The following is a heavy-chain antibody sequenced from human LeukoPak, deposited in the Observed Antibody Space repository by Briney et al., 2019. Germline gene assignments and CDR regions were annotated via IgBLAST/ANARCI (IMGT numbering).Heavy chain of an antibody. Sequence: ASVKVSCKASGYTFTCYYMHWVRQAPGQGLEWMGWINPNSGGTNYAQKFQGRVTMTRDTSISTAYMELSSLRSEDTAVYYCATGLGIMGYSYYFDYWGQGTLVTVSS. CDR3: ATGLGIMGYSYYFDY. J-gene: IGHJ4*02. V-gene: IGHV1-2*02. CDR1: GYTFTCYY. D-gene: IGHD7-27*01. CDR2: INPNSGGT.